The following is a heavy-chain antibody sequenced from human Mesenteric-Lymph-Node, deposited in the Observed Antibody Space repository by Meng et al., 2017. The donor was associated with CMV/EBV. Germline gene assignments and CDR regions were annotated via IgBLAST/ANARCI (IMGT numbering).Heavy chain of an antibody. CDR3: ARGPIVGARDAFDI. J-gene: IGHJ3*02. Sequence: ASVKVSCKASGYAVASYYIHWVRQVPGQGFEWMGVINPRDGSTRSTEGFQGRVVMTRDTSTSTVYMELSSLRFEDTAVYYCARGPIVGARDAFDIWSQGTMVTVSS. V-gene: IGHV1-46*01. D-gene: IGHD1-26*01. CDR2: INPRDGST. CDR1: GYAVASYY.